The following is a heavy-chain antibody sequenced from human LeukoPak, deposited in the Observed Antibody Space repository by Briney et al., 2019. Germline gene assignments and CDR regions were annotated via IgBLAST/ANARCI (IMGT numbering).Heavy chain of an antibody. CDR1: GFTFSTYG. CDR3: AKDASEQWLALDY. Sequence: PGGSLRLSCAASGFTFSTYGMDWVRQAPGKGLEWVAFIRYDGSNKYYADSVKGRFTISRDNAKNSLYLQMNSLRAEDTALYYCAKDASEQWLALDYWGQGTLVTVSS. CDR2: IRYDGSNK. J-gene: IGHJ4*02. D-gene: IGHD6-19*01. V-gene: IGHV3-30*02.